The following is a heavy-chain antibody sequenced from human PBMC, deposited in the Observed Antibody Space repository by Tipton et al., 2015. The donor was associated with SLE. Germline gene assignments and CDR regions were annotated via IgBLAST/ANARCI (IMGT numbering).Heavy chain of an antibody. D-gene: IGHD6-6*01. CDR3: ARVRAARPAHYYYYYMDV. CDR1: GGSINSHY. V-gene: IGHV4-59*11. J-gene: IGHJ6*03. Sequence: TLSLTCSVSGGSINSHYWSWIRQPPGKGLEWIGYIYYSGSTNYNPSLKSRVTISVDTSKNQFSLKLSSVTAADTAVYYCARVRAARPAHYYYYYMDVWAKGQWSPSL. CDR2: IYYSGST.